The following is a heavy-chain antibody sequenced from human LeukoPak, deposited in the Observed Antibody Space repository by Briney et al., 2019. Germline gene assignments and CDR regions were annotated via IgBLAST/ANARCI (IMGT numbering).Heavy chain of an antibody. CDR2: IYTSGST. J-gene: IGHJ6*03. D-gene: IGHD2-15*01. CDR1: GGSISSYY. CDR3: ARMRGGGIGYHYYVDV. Sequence: SETLSLTCTVSGGSISSYYWSWIRQPAGKGLEWIGRIYTSGSTNYNPSLKSRVTMSVDTSKNQFSLKLTSVTAADTAVYYCARMRGGGIGYHYYVDVWGKGTTVIVSS. V-gene: IGHV4-4*07.